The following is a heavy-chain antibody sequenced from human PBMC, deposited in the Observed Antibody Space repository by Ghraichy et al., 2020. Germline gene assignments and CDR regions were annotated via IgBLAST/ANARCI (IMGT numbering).Heavy chain of an antibody. Sequence: GGSLRLSCAASGFTFSNYALSWVRQAPGKGLEWVSSISYNGGTTYYADSVKGRFTISRDNSKNTLYLQMNSLRVEDTAVYYCAINWNNDYWGQGTLVTVSS. J-gene: IGHJ4*02. CDR3: AINWNNDY. CDR1: GFTFSNYA. D-gene: IGHD1/OR15-1a*01. V-gene: IGHV3-23*01. CDR2: ISYNGGTT.